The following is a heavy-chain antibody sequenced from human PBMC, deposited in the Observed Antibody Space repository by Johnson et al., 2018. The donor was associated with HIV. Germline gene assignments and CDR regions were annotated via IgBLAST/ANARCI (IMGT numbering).Heavy chain of an antibody. CDR1: GFTFSSYA. Sequence: VQLVESGGGVVQPGRSLRLSCAASGFTFSSYAMHWVRQAPGKGLEWVSAISGSGGSTYYADSVKGRFTISRDNAKNSLYLQMNSLRAEDTALYYCAREGGGFREFGGFDIWGQGTMVTVSS. CDR2: ISGSGGST. CDR3: AREGGGFREFGGFDI. V-gene: IGHV3-23*04. J-gene: IGHJ3*02. D-gene: IGHD3-10*01.